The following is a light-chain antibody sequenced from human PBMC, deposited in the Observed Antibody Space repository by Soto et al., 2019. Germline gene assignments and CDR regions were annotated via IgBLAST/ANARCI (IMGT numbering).Light chain of an antibody. V-gene: IGLV2-14*03. CDR3: SSYTSSDTLYV. Sequence: QSALTQPASLSGSPGQSITISCTGTSSDIGAYDYVSWFQQHPGKAPKLMIYDVNSRPSGVSPRFSGSKFGNTASLTISGLQAEDEADYFCSSYTSSDTLYVFGSGTKLTVL. CDR1: SSDIGAYDY. J-gene: IGLJ1*01. CDR2: DVN.